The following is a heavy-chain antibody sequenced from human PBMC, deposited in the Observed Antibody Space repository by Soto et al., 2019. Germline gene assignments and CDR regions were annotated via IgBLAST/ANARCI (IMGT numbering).Heavy chain of an antibody. J-gene: IGHJ6*02. CDR1: GVAISEEKW. Sequence: KTSETLSLTCVVSGVAISEEKWWTWVRQSPGGGLEWIGEIHHSGSTNYNPSLKSRVTISVDTSKNQFSLKLSSVTAADTAVYYCARVNNYDFYYYGMDVWGQGTTVTVSS. CDR2: IHHSGST. CDR3: ARVNNYDFYYYGMDV. V-gene: IGHV4-4*02. D-gene: IGHD3-3*01.